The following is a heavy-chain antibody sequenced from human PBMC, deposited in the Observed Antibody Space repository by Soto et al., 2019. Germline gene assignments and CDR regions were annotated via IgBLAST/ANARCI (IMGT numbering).Heavy chain of an antibody. CDR2: ISYDGSNK. CDR1: GFTFSSYG. D-gene: IGHD2-2*01. CDR3: AKDLRVCSSTSCSSGMDV. Sequence: AGGSLRLSCAASGFTFSSYGMHWVRQAPGKGLEWVAVISYDGSNKYYADSVKGRFTISRDNSKNTLYLQMNSLRAEDTAVYYCAKDLRVCSSTSCSSGMDVWGQGTTVTVSS. V-gene: IGHV3-30*18. J-gene: IGHJ6*02.